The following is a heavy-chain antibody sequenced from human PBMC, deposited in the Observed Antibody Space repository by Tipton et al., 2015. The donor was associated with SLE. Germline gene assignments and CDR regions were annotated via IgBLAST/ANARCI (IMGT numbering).Heavy chain of an antibody. CDR2: ISYDGSNK. V-gene: IGHV3-30-3*01. D-gene: IGHD3-3*01. J-gene: IGHJ4*02. CDR3: ARLQAGIFGSSGYFDY. CDR1: GFTVSSNY. Sequence: SLRLSCAASGFTVSSNYMSWVRQAPGKGLEWVAVISYDGSNKYYADSVKGRFTISRDNSKNTLYLQMNSLRAEDTAVYYCARLQAGIFGSSGYFDYWGQGTLVTVSS.